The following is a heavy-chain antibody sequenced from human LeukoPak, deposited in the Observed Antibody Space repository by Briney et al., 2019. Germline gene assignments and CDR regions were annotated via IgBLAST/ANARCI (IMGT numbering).Heavy chain of an antibody. CDR1: GFTFSSYS. J-gene: IGHJ5*02. CDR3: ARDHSSGWRNWFDP. V-gene: IGHV3-21*01. Sequence: GGSLRLSCAASGFTFSSYSMNWVRQAPGKGLEWVSSISSSSSYIYYAGSVKGRFTISRDNAKNSLYLQMNSLRAEDTAVYYCARDHSSGWRNWFDPWGQGTLVTVSS. CDR2: ISSSSSYI. D-gene: IGHD6-19*01.